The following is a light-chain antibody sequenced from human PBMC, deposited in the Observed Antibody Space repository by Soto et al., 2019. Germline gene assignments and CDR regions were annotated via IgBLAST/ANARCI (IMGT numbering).Light chain of an antibody. CDR1: RYIRSD. Sequence: IQMTQSPSSLSASVGDRVTITCRASRYIRSDLSWYQQRPGKAPKVLIYTASSLQSGVPSRFSGSGDGTDFTLTISSLQPEYFATYYCQHYNSYSRTFGQGTKVDIK. CDR2: TAS. CDR3: QHYNSYSRT. V-gene: IGKV1-6*01. J-gene: IGKJ1*01.